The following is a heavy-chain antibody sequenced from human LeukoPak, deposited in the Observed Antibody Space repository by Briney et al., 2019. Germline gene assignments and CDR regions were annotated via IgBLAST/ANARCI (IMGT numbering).Heavy chain of an antibody. CDR3: ARGSTSDWPLDH. V-gene: IGHV1-2*04. Sequence: ASVKVSCKASGYTFTGYGISWVRQAPGQGLEGMGWINPNSGGTNYAQKFQGWVTMTRDTSISTAYIELRSLRSEDTAMYYCARGSTSDWPLDHWGQETLVTISS. D-gene: IGHD2-2*01. CDR2: INPNSGGT. CDR1: GYTFTGYG. J-gene: IGHJ4*02.